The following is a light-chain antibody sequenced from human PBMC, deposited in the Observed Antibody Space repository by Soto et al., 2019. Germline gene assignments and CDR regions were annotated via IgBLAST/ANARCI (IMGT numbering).Light chain of an antibody. CDR3: QLSYSTPRT. CDR2: AAS. V-gene: IGKV1-39*01. J-gene: IGKJ1*01. Sequence: DIQMTQSPSSLSASVGDRVTITCRASQSISSDLNWYQQKPGKAPKLLSYAASSLQSGVPSRFSGSGSGTDFTLTISRLQPEDFATYYCQLSYSTPRTFGQGTKVEIK. CDR1: QSISSD.